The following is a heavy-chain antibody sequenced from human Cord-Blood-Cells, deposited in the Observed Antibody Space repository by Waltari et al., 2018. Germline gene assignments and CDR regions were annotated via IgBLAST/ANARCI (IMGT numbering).Heavy chain of an antibody. CDR2: INPNSGGT. D-gene: IGHD7-27*01. V-gene: IGHV1-2*04. Sequence: QVQLVQSGAEVKKPGASVKVSCKASGYTFTGYHMHWVRKAPGQGLEWLGWINPNSGGTNYAQKFQGWVTMTRDTSISTAYMELSRLRSDDTAVYYCAREGLTGDRIGAFDIWGQGTMVTVSS. CDR3: AREGLTGDRIGAFDI. CDR1: GYTFTGYH. J-gene: IGHJ3*02.